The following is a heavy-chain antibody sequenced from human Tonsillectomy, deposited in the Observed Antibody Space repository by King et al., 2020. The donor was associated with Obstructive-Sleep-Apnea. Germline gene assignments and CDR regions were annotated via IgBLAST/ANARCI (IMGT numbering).Heavy chain of an antibody. D-gene: IGHD3-16*01. CDR2: IKSKTDGGTS. CDR1: GFAFSNTW. CDR3: TTLWGV. Sequence: VQLVESGGGLVKPGGSLRLSCAASGFAFSNTWMSWARQAPGKGLEWVGQIKSKTDGGTSDYAAPAEGRFAISRDDSKNTLYLQMNSLKTEDTAVYYSTTLWGVWGQGTTVTVSS. J-gene: IGHJ6*02. V-gene: IGHV3-15*01.